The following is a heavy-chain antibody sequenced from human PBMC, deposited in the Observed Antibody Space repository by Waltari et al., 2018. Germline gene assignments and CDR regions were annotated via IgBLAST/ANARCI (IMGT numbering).Heavy chain of an antibody. V-gene: IGHV1-69*01. Sequence: QVQLVQSGAEVKKPGSSVKVSCKASGGTFSSYAISWVRQAPGKGLEWMGGITPIFGTANDAQKFQVRFTITADESTSTAYMELSSLRSEDTAVYYCASSDYGGPYYYYYGMDVWGQGTTVTVSS. J-gene: IGHJ6*02. D-gene: IGHD4-17*01. CDR2: ITPIFGTA. CDR3: ASSDYGGPYYYYYGMDV. CDR1: GGTFSSYA.